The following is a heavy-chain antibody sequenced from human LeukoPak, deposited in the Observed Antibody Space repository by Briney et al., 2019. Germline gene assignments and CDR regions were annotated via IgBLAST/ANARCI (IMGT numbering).Heavy chain of an antibody. Sequence: AGGSLRLSCAASGFTFSSYAMSWVRQAPGKGLEWVSAISGSGGSTYYADSVEGRFTISRDNSKNTLYLQMNSLRAEDTAVYYCAKDDAIAGGYLDYWGQGTLVTVSS. CDR1: GFTFSSYA. D-gene: IGHD2-21*01. J-gene: IGHJ4*02. CDR3: AKDDAIAGGYLDY. V-gene: IGHV3-23*01. CDR2: ISGSGGST.